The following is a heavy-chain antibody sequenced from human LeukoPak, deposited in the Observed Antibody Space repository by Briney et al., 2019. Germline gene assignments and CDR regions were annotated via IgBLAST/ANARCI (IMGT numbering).Heavy chain of an antibody. D-gene: IGHD4-17*01. J-gene: IGHJ6*02. CDR3: ATQTTVTTRNYYYYYGMDV. Sequence: GESLKISCRASGYSFTGSWIAWVRQMSGKGLEWMGIIYPGDSDTRYSPSFQGQVTISADKSISTAYLQWSSLKASDTAMYYCATQTTVTTRNYYYYYGMDVWGQGTTVTVSS. CDR1: GYSFTGSW. CDR2: IYPGDSDT. V-gene: IGHV5-51*01.